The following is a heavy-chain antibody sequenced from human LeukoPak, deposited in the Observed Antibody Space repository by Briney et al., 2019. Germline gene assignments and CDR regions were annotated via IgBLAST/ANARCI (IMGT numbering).Heavy chain of an antibody. CDR2: ISGSGGST. J-gene: IGHJ5*02. Sequence: GGSLRLSCVVSGFTVSTNCMSWVRQAPGKGLEWVSAISGSGGSTYYADSVKGRFTISRDNSKNTLYLQMNSLRAEDTAVYYCAKETPTYYDFWSANGGHNWFDPWGQGTLVTVSS. V-gene: IGHV3-23*01. D-gene: IGHD3-3*01. CDR3: AKETPTYYDFWSANGGHNWFDP. CDR1: GFTVSTNC.